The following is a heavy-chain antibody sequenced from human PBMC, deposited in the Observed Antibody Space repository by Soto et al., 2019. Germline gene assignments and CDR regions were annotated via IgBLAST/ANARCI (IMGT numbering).Heavy chain of an antibody. J-gene: IGHJ5*02. CDR1: GGSFKSGSYS. CDR3: ARGDRSGHTWWFDP. D-gene: IGHD3-22*01. V-gene: IGHV4-61*01. Sequence: SETLSLTCTVSGGSFKSGSYSWSWIRQPPGKGLEWIGYVYHTGRTSYNPSLKSRVSISMDTPKNQFSLNLDSVTAADTAVYYCARGDRSGHTWWFDPCGKGTLATVSS. CDR2: VYHTGRT.